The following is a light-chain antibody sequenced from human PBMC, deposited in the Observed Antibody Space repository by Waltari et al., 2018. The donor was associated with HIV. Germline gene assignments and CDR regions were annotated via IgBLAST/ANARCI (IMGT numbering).Light chain of an antibody. CDR1: NIGRQS. Sequence: SYVLTHPHSVSVAPGQTARISCVGNNIGRQSVQWYQQRPGPAPILCVYDETERPSGISERNAGSKAGNTATLTISRVEAGDEADYYCQAWDSSHYHRGVFGGGTKLTVL. CDR2: DET. J-gene: IGLJ3*02. CDR3: QAWDSSHYHRGV. V-gene: IGLV3-21*02.